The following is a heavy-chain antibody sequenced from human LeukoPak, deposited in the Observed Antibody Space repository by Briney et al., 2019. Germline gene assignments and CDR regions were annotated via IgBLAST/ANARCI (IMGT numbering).Heavy chain of an antibody. D-gene: IGHD5-24*01. J-gene: IGHJ3*02. CDR2: IYSSRST. Sequence: SSETLSLTCTVSGGSIDTYYWNWIRQPPGKGLEWIGYIYSSRSTNYNPSLKSRVTISVDTSKNQFSLKLSSVTAADTAVYYCAREMATLRAFHIWGQGTMSTVCS. V-gene: IGHV4-59*01. CDR3: AREMATLRAFHI. CDR1: GGSIDTYY.